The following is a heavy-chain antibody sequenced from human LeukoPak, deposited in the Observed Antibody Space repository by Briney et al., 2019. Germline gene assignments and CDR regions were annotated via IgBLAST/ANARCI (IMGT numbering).Heavy chain of an antibody. V-gene: IGHV4-59*01. CDR1: GGSISANY. Sequence: SETLSLTCTVSGGSISANYWSWIRQPPGKGLEWIGYIYYSGSTNYNPSLKSRVTISVDTSKDQFSLKLSSVTAADTAVYYCARSYSSSWVNWFDPWGQGTLVTVSS. CDR3: ARSYSSSWVNWFDP. J-gene: IGHJ5*02. D-gene: IGHD6-13*01. CDR2: IYYSGST.